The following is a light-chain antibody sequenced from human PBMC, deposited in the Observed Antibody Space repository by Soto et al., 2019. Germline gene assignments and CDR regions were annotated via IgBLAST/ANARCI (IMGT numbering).Light chain of an antibody. Sequence: HCVRNQPASVSGSPGQAITISCTGTSSDVGSYNLVCWYQQHPGKAPKPMIYGGSKRPSGVSNRFSGSNSGNTAPLTISGLQAEDEADYYCCSYAGSAYVFGPGTK. V-gene: IGLV2-23*01. J-gene: IGLJ1*01. CDR1: SSDVGSYNL. CDR2: GGS. CDR3: CSYAGSAYV.